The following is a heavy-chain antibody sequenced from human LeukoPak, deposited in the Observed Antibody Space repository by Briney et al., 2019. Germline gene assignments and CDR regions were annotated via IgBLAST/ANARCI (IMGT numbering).Heavy chain of an antibody. Sequence: PGGSLRLSCAASGFTFSDYYMSWIRQAPGKGLEWVSYISSSGSTIYYADSVKGRFTISRDNAKNSLYLQMNSLRAEDTAVYYCARDRDDILTGYRFDYWGQGTLVTVSS. V-gene: IGHV3-11*04. CDR3: ARDRDDILTGYRFDY. D-gene: IGHD3-9*01. CDR1: GFTFSDYY. CDR2: ISSSGSTI. J-gene: IGHJ4*02.